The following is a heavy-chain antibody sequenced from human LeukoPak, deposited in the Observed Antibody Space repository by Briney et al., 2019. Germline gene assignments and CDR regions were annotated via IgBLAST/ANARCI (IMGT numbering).Heavy chain of an antibody. D-gene: IGHD4-17*01. CDR1: GFTFSSYG. CDR2: ISYDGSNK. J-gene: IGHJ4*02. CDR3: ARDGGRTTVSYYFDY. V-gene: IGHV3-30*03. Sequence: QAGGSLRLSCAASGFTFSSYGMHWVRQAPGKGLEWVAVISYDGSNKYYADSVKGRFTISIDNSKNTLYLQMNSLRAEDTAVYYCARDGGRTTVSYYFDYWGQGTLVTVSS.